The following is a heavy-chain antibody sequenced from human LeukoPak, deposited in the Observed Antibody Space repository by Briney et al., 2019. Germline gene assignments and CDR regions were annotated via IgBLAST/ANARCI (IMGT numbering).Heavy chain of an antibody. J-gene: IGHJ6*03. V-gene: IGHV4-34*01. CDR3: ARSLDYYYYYMDV. CDR2: INHSGST. Sequence: SETLSLTCAVYGGSFSGYYWSWLRQPPGKGLEWIGEINHSGSTNYNPSLKSRVTISVDTSKNQFSLKLSSVTAADTAVYYCARSLDYYYYYMDVWGKGTTVTVSS. CDR1: GGSFSGYY.